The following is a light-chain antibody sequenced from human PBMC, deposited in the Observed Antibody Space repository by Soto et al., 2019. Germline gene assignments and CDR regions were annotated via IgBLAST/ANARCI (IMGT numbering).Light chain of an antibody. CDR3: SSYTSISTYV. V-gene: IGLV2-14*01. CDR2: DVT. J-gene: IGLJ1*01. Sequence: QSVLTQPASVSGSPGQSITISCTGTSSDVGGYNFVSWYQQHPDKAPKLMIYDVTNRPSGVSNRFSGSKSGNTASLTICGLQAEDEADYCCSSYTSISTYVFGTGTKVT. CDR1: SSDVGGYNF.